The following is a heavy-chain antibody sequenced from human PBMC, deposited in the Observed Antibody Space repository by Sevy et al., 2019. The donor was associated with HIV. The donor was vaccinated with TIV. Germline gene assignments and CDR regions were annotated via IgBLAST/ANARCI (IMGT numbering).Heavy chain of an antibody. V-gene: IGHV3-21*03. J-gene: IGHJ4*02. CDR3: ARSTDYYDNSGYDS. CDR1: GFTLSYYT. CDR2: ISSGSSYI. Sequence: GGSLRLSCAASGFTLSYYTMNWVRQAPGKGLEWVSSISSGSSYIFYADSMKGRFTVSRDNAKNSLFLQMNSLRDEDTALYYCARSTDYYDNSGYDSWGRGTLVTVSS. D-gene: IGHD3-22*01.